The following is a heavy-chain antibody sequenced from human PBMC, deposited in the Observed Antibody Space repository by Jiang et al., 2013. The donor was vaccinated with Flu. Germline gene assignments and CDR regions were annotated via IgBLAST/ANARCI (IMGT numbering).Heavy chain of an antibody. D-gene: IGHD3-22*01. Sequence: CAISGDSVSSKNAAWMWIRQSPSRGLEWLGRTYYRSRWFSVSAVSMKSRVAVNPDTSKNQFSLQLNSVTPEDTAVYYCARSGSGGYIDYWGQGMLVTVSS. CDR2: TYYRSRWFS. CDR3: ARSGSGGYIDY. CDR1: GDSVSSKNAA. V-gene: IGHV6-1*01. J-gene: IGHJ4*02.